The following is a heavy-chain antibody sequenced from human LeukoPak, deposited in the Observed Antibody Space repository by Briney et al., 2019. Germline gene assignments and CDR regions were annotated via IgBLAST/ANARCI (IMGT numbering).Heavy chain of an antibody. D-gene: IGHD1-26*01. V-gene: IGHV3-30*18. CDR2: ISYDGSNK. CDR3: AEENSGSLAFDI. J-gene: IGHJ3*02. CDR1: GFTFSSYG. Sequence: GGSLRLSCAASGFTFSSYGMHWVRQAPGKGLEWVAVISYDGSNKYYADSVKGRFTISRDNSKNTLYLQMNSLRAEDTAVYYCAEENSGSLAFDIWGQGTMVTVSS.